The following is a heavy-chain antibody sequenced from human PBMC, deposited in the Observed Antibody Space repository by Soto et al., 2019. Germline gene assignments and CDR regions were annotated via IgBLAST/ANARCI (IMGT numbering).Heavy chain of an antibody. Sequence: EVQLVESGGGLVQPGGSLRLSCAVSGFTVSSHYMSWVRQAPGKGLEWVSVIYSGGSTYYADSVKGRFTISRDNSKNTLDLQMNSLRAEDSAVYYCAQQDWFDPWGQGTLVTVSS. V-gene: IGHV3-66*04. CDR2: IYSGGST. J-gene: IGHJ5*02. CDR1: GFTVSSHY. CDR3: AQQDWFDP.